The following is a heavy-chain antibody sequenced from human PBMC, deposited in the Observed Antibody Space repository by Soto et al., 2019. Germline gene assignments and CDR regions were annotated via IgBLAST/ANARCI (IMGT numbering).Heavy chain of an antibody. Sequence: EVQLLESGGGLVQPGGSLRLSCAASGFTFSSYAMSWVRQAPGKGLEWVSAISGSGGSTYYSDSVKGRFTISRDNSNNTLYLQMNGLRAEDTAVYYCANDQVLGGYNPFDYWGQGTLVTVSS. CDR1: GFTFSSYA. J-gene: IGHJ4*02. D-gene: IGHD5-12*01. V-gene: IGHV3-23*01. CDR3: ANDQVLGGYNPFDY. CDR2: ISGSGGST.